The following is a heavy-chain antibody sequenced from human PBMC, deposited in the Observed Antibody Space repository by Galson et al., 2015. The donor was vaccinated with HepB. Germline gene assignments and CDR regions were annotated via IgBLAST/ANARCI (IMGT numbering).Heavy chain of an antibody. CDR1: GITFSSYA. CDR2: ISGSGGST. D-gene: IGHD2-2*02. J-gene: IGHJ4*02. Sequence: SLRLSCAASGITFSSYAMSWVRRAPGKGLEWVSVISGSGGSTYYADSVKGRFTISRDNSNDTLYLQMNSLRAEDTALYYCAKGGPNCYTPLDYWGQGTLVTVSS. V-gene: IGHV3-23*01. CDR3: AKGGPNCYTPLDY.